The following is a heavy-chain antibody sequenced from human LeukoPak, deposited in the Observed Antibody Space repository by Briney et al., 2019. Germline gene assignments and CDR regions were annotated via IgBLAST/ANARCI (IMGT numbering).Heavy chain of an antibody. Sequence: GGSLRLSCAASGFTFSSYSMNWVRQAPGKGLEWVSSISSSSSYIYYADSVKGRFTISRDNAKNSLFLQMNSLRAEDTAMYYCARVLRYCSGGNCYSGGLGYMDVWGKGTTVTISS. CDR2: ISSSSSYI. CDR3: ARVLRYCSGGNCYSGGLGYMDV. D-gene: IGHD2-15*01. J-gene: IGHJ6*03. V-gene: IGHV3-21*04. CDR1: GFTFSSYS.